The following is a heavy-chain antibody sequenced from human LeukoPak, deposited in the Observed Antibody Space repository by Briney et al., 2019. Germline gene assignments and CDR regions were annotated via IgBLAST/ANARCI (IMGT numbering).Heavy chain of an antibody. J-gene: IGHJ3*02. CDR1: GFTFSSYS. D-gene: IGHD5-24*01. CDR2: IRSDSSII. V-gene: IGHV3-48*02. Sequence: GGSLRLSCAASGFTFSSYSMSWVRQAPGKGLEWVSYIRSDSSIIYYADSVKGRFIISRDNGKNSLSLQMNSLRDEDTAVYYCARGRWLQLDTFDMWGRGTMVTVSS. CDR3: ARGRWLQLDTFDM.